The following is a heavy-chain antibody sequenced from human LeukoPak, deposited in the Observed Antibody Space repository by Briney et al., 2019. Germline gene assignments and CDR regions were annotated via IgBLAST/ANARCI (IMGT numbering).Heavy chain of an antibody. D-gene: IGHD5-24*01. V-gene: IGHV4-34*01. Sequence: PSETLSLTCTVSGGSISSYYWSWIRQPPGKGLEWIGEINHSGSTNYNPSLKSRLTISVDTSKNQFSLKLVSVTAADTAVYYCARGRGYNSFDYWGQGTLVTVSS. CDR3: ARGRGYNSFDY. J-gene: IGHJ4*02. CDR1: GGSISSYY. CDR2: INHSGST.